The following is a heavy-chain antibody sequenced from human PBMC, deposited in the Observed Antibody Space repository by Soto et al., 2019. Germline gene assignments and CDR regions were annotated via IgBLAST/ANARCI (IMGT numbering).Heavy chain of an antibody. CDR3: ASATIAAAGYNWFDP. V-gene: IGHV4-59*08. Sequence: PSETLSLTCTVSGGSISSYYWSWIRQPPGKGLEWIWYIYYSGSTNYNPSLKSRVTISVDTSKNQFSLKLSSVTAADTAVYYCASATIAAAGYNWFDPWGQGTLVTVSS. D-gene: IGHD6-13*01. J-gene: IGHJ5*02. CDR2: IYYSGST. CDR1: GGSISSYY.